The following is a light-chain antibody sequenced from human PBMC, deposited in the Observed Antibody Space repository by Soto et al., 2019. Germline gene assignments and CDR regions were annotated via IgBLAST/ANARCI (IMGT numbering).Light chain of an antibody. Sequence: QPVLTQPASVSGAPGQRVTISCTGGSSNIGAGYDVHWYRQLPGTAPELLIYDNSNRPSGVPARFSGSKSGTSASLAITGLQADDEADYYCQSYETSLSGWVVFGGVPKLTVL. J-gene: IGLJ2*01. CDR3: QSYETSLSGWVV. CDR2: DNS. CDR1: SSNIGAGYD. V-gene: IGLV1-40*01.